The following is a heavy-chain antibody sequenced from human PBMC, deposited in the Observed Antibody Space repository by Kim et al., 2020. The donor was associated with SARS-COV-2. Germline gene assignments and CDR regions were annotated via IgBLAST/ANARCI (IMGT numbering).Heavy chain of an antibody. J-gene: IGHJ6*02. Sequence: IEYAAPVKERFTISRDGSKNTLFLQMDRLKTEDTGVYYCTWDWDLHYDMDVWGQGTTVTVSS. V-gene: IGHV3-15*01. CDR2: I. CDR3: TWDWDLHYDMDV. D-gene: IGHD3-22*01.